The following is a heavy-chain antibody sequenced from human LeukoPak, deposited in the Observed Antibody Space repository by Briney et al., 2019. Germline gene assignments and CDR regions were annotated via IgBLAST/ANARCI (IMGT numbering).Heavy chain of an antibody. J-gene: IGHJ4*02. CDR3: AKDLIPTGTLDY. D-gene: IGHD1-1*01. Sequence: GGSLRLSCAASGFTFSSYGMHWVRQAPGKGLEWVAFIRYDGSNKYYTDSVKGRFTISRDNSKNTLYLQMDSLRAEDTAVYYCAKDLIPTGTLDYWGQGTLVTVSS. CDR2: IRYDGSNK. V-gene: IGHV3-30*02. CDR1: GFTFSSYG.